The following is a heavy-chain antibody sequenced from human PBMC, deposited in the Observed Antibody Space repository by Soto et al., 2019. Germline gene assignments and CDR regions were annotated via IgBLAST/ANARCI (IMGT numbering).Heavy chain of an antibody. CDR1: GGSISSYY. D-gene: IGHD6-13*01. J-gene: IGHJ4*02. CDR3: ARGSTGYSSSWYRY. CDR2: IYYSGST. Sequence: QVQLQESGPGLVKPLETLSLTCTGSGGSISSYYWSWIRQPPGKGLEWIGYIYYSGSTNSNPSLTSRVTISVATSKSRCSLKLSSVTAADTAVDYCARGSTGYSSSWYRYWGQGTLVTVSS. V-gene: IGHV4-59*08.